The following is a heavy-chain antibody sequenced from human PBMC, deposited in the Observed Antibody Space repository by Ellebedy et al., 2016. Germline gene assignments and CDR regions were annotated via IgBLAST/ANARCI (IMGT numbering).Heavy chain of an antibody. CDR1: GYSFTTYW. J-gene: IGHJ3*01. D-gene: IGHD5-18*01. CDR2: IYPDDSDT. V-gene: IGHV5-51*01. CDR3: ARREDTTMANAFDV. Sequence: GGSLRLXCQGSGYSFTTYWIAWVRQMPGKGLEWMGIIYPDDSDTRYSPSFQGQVTISAGKSISTAYLQWSSLKASDTAMYYCARREDTTMANAFDVWGQGTMVTVSS.